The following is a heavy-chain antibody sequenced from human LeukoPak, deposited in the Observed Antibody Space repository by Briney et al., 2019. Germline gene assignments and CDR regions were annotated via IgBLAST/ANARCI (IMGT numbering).Heavy chain of an antibody. J-gene: IGHJ3*02. Sequence: GGSLRLSCAVSGFTFSTYEMNWVRQAPGKGLEWVLYIRSSYRPIYYADSVEGRFTISRDNAQNALYLQMNSLRAEDTAVYYCARDLAGPPQEAFDIWGQGTMVTVSS. CDR1: GFTFSTYE. CDR2: IRSSYRPI. V-gene: IGHV3-48*03. CDR3: ARDLAGPPQEAFDI.